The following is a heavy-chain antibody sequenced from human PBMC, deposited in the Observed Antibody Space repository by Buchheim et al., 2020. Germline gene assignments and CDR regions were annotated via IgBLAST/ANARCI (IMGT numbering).Heavy chain of an antibody. J-gene: IGHJ5*02. Sequence: QLQLQESGPGLVKPSETLSLTCTVSGGSISSSSYYWGWIRQPPGKVLDWIWSLYYIWSTYSHPSLQILVTISVDTSNNQFSLKLSSVTAADTAVYYCARENIGGSNWFDPWGQGTL. CDR3: ARENIGGSNWFDP. V-gene: IGHV4-39*07. CDR1: GGSISSSSYY. CDR2: LYYIWST. D-gene: IGHD3-10*01.